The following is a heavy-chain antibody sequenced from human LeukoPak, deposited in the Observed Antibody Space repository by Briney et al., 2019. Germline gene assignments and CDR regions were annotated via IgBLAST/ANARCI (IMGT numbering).Heavy chain of an antibody. J-gene: IGHJ4*02. CDR3: AKWANCNGGSCYIDY. CDR2: ISGGGGVT. Sequence: GGSLRLSCAASGFTFSSYSMSWVRQAPGKGLEWVSVISGGGGVTYYADSVKGRFTTSRDNFNNNLYPQMNSLGAEDTAVYYCAKWANCNGGSCYIDYWGQGALVTVSS. D-gene: IGHD2-15*01. V-gene: IGHV3-23*01. CDR1: GFTFSSYS.